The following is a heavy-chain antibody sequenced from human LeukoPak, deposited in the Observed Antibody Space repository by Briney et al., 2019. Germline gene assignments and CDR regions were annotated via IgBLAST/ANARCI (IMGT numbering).Heavy chain of an antibody. J-gene: IGHJ4*02. CDR2: IKEDGSET. V-gene: IGHV3-7*01. CDR1: GFTVGHYA. CDR3: AGETPRRGETRDGYR. Sequence: GGSLRLSCTSSGFTVGHYAVSWVRQAPGKGLECLANIKEDGSETYYADSVKGRFTISRDNPKNLLFLQINSLRVEDTAVYYCAGETPRRGETRDGYRWGQGTLVTVSS. D-gene: IGHD5-24*01.